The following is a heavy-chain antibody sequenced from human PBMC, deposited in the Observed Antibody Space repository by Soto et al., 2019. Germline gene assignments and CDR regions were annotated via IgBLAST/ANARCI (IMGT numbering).Heavy chain of an antibody. CDR2: ISSSISYR. CDR3: ARDREEMATINAFDL. J-gene: IGHJ3*01. V-gene: IGHV3-21*01. Sequence: GGSLRLSCAASGFTFSSYSMNWFRQAPGKGLEWVSSISSSISYRYYADSVKGRFTISRDNAKNSLYLQMNSLRAEDTAVYYCARDREEMATINAFDLWGQGTMVTVSS. CDR1: GFTFSSYS. D-gene: IGHD5-12*01.